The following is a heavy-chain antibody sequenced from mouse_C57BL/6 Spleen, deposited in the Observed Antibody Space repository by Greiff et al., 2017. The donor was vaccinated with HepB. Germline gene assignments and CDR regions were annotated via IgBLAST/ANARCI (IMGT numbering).Heavy chain of an antibody. D-gene: IGHD3-3*01. Sequence: VQVVESGAELMKPGASVKLSCKATGYTFTGYWIEWVKQRPGHGLEWIGEILPGSGSTNYNEKFKGKATFTADTSSNTAYMQLSSLTTEDSAIYYCERRLGTRGRYYFDYWGQGTTLTVSS. V-gene: IGHV1-9*01. CDR3: ERRLGTRGRYYFDY. J-gene: IGHJ2*01. CDR1: GYTFTGYW. CDR2: ILPGSGST.